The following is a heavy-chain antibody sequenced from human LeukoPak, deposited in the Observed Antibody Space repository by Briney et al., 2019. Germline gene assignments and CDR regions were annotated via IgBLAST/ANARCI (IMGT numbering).Heavy chain of an antibody. J-gene: IGHJ4*02. CDR1: GFTFSSYG. D-gene: IGHD1-26*01. CDR2: ISYDGSNK. V-gene: IGHV3-30*18. CDR3: AKDDQVRGSYLTILNY. Sequence: GGSLRLSCAAPGFTFSSYGMHWVRQAPGKGLEWVAVISYDGSNKYYADSVKGRFTISRDNSKNTLYLQMNSLRAEDTAVYYCAKDDQVRGSYLTILNYWGQGTLVTVSS.